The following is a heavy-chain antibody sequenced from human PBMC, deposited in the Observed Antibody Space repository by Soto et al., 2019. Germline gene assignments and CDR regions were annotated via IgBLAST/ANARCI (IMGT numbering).Heavy chain of an antibody. CDR2: IIPLFGKA. CDR3: ARDGTLYDSSGYYYLY. CDR1: GGTFSRYA. J-gene: IGHJ4*02. Sequence: SVKVSCKASGGTFSRYAISWVRQAPGQGLEWMGGIIPLFGKANYAQKFQGRVTITADESTSTAYMELSSLRSEDTAVYFCARDGTLYDSSGYYYLYWGQGTLVTVSS. V-gene: IGHV1-69*13. D-gene: IGHD3-22*01.